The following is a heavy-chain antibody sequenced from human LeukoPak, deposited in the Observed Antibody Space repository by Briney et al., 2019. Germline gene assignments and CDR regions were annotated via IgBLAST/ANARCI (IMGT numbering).Heavy chain of an antibody. Sequence: SETLSLTCTVSGGPISSGGYYWSWIRQHPGKGLEWIGSIHHSGSTYYKPSLKSRLTISIDTSKNQFSLKLSSATAADTAVYYCARGTNYYDSSGYWDWFDPWGQGTLVTVSS. CDR2: IHHSGST. V-gene: IGHV4-31*03. CDR1: GGPISSGGYY. J-gene: IGHJ5*02. CDR3: ARGTNYYDSSGYWDWFDP. D-gene: IGHD3-22*01.